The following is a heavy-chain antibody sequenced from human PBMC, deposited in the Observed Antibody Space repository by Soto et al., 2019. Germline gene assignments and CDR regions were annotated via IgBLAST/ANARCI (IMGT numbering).Heavy chain of an antibody. J-gene: IGHJ6*02. CDR1: GFTFSSYG. V-gene: IGHV3-30*18. Sequence: WGSLRLSCAASGFTFSSYGMHWVRQAPGKGLEWVAVISYDGSNKYYADSVKGRFTISRDNSKNTLYLQMNSLRAEDTAVYYCAKDPLRGARNWEVYYYYGMDVWGQGTTVTVSS. CDR2: ISYDGSNK. CDR3: AKDPLRGARNWEVYYYYGMDV. D-gene: IGHD1-1*01.